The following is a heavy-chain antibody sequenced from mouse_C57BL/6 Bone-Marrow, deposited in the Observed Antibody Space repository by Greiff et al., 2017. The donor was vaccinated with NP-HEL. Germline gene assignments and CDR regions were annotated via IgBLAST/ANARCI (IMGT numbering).Heavy chain of an antibody. V-gene: IGHV1-64*01. CDR1: GYTFTSYW. J-gene: IGHJ3*01. CDR3: ARRYGSSAAWFAY. D-gene: IGHD1-1*01. Sequence: QVQLKQPGAELVKPGASVKLSCKASGYTFTSYWMHWVKQRPGQGLEWIGMIHPTSGSTKYNEKFKSKATLTADKSSSTAYMQLSSLTSEDSAVYYCARRYGSSAAWFAYWGQGTLVTVSA. CDR2: IHPTSGST.